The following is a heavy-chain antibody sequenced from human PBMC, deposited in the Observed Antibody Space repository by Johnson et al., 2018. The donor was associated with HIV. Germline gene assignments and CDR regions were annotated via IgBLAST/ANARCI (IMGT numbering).Heavy chain of an antibody. V-gene: IGHV3-74*01. Sequence: VQVVESGGGVVQPGRSLRLSCAASGFTFSNYWMHWVRQPPGKGLVWVSRINSDGRGTSYADSVKGRFTISRDNAKNTLDLHMNSLRAEDTAVYFCVREGPSERAGFDIWGPGTMVIVSS. CDR2: INSDGRGT. J-gene: IGHJ3*02. CDR3: VREGPSERAGFDI. CDR1: GFTFSNYW.